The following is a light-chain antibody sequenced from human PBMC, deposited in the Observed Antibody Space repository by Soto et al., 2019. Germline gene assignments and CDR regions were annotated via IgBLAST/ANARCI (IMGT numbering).Light chain of an antibody. Sequence: DIQMTQSPSTLSGSVGDRVTITCRASQTISSWLAWYQQKPGKAPKLLIYKASTLKSGVPSRFSGSGSGTEFTLTISSLQPDDFGTYYCPHYNSYSEAFGQGTKVELK. V-gene: IGKV1-5*03. CDR3: PHYNSYSEA. CDR1: QTISSW. CDR2: KAS. J-gene: IGKJ1*01.